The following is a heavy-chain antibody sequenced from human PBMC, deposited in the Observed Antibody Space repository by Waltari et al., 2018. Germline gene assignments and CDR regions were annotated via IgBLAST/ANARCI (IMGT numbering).Heavy chain of an antibody. D-gene: IGHD5-12*01. CDR1: GFIFGNCN. V-gene: IGHV3-30*18. Sequence: QFQLVESGGGVVQPGRSLRLSCAASGFIFGNCNMHWGSQTPGQGLQWVAAISHDGSNKDYADSVKSRFTVSRDNSNNTLYLQINSLRADDTGIYFCVKYSGFDYFFDYWGQGTLVTVSS. CDR3: VKYSGFDYFFDY. J-gene: IGHJ4*02. CDR2: ISHDGSNK.